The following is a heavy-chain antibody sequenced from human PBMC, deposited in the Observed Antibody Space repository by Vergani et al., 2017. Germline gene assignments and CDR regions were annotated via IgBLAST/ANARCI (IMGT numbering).Heavy chain of an antibody. J-gene: IGHJ3*02. CDR1: GGTFSSSA. CDR2: IIPIFGTA. Sequence: QVQLVQSGAEVKKPGSSVKVSCKASGGTFSSSAISWVRQAPGQGLEWMGGIIPIFGTANYAQKFQGRVTITADKSTSTAYMELSSLRSEDTAVYYCATRLYYYDSSGYQGGAFDIWGQGTMVTVSS. V-gene: IGHV1-69*06. CDR3: ATRLYYYDSSGYQGGAFDI. D-gene: IGHD3-22*01.